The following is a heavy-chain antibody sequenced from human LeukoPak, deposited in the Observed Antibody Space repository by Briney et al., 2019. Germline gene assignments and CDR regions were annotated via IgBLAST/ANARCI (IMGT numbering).Heavy chain of an antibody. CDR3: AKGLVSYGCFYFDY. CDR1: GFTFDDYA. Sequence: PGRSLRLSCAASGFTFDDYAMHWVRQAPGKGLEWVSGISWNSGSIGYADSVKGRFTISRDNAKNSLYLQMNSLRAEDTALYYCAKGLVSYGCFYFDYWGQGTLVTVSS. V-gene: IGHV3-9*01. D-gene: IGHD5-18*01. J-gene: IGHJ4*02. CDR2: ISWNSGSI.